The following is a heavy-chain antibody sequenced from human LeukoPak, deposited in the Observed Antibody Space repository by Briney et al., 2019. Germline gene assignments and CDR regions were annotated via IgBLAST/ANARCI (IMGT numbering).Heavy chain of an antibody. J-gene: IGHJ4*02. Sequence: SETLSLTCTVSGGSISSYYWSWIRQPPGKGLEWIGYIYTSGSTNYNPSLKSRVTISVDTSKNQFSLKLSSVTAADTAVYYCATHPVWGSYRYSGYFDYWGQGTLVTVSS. CDR1: GGSISSYY. CDR3: ATHPVWGSYRYSGYFDY. V-gene: IGHV4-4*09. D-gene: IGHD3-16*02. CDR2: IYTSGST.